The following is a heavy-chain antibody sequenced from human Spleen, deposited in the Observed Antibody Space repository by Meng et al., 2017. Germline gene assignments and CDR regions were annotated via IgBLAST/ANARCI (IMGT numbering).Heavy chain of an antibody. J-gene: IGHJ5*02. D-gene: IGHD2-15*01. V-gene: IGHV4-61*02. Sequence: SCTVSGGSISSGSYYWSWIRQPAGKGLEWIGRIYTSGSTNYNPSLKSRVTISVDTSKNQFSLKLSSVTAADTAVYYCARGAICSGGSCQRYNWFDPWGQGTLVTVSS. CDR2: IYTSGST. CDR1: GGSISSGSYY. CDR3: ARGAICSGGSCQRYNWFDP.